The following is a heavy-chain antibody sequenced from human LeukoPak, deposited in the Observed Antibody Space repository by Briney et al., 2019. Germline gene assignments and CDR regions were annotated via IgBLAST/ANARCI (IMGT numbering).Heavy chain of an antibody. V-gene: IGHV4-31*03. Sequence: SQTLSLTCTVSGGSISSGGYYWSWIRQHPGKGLEWIGYIYYSGSTYYNPSLKSRVTIPVDTSKNQFSLKLSSVTAADTAVYYCARDRCGGDCYDYWGQGTLVTVSS. CDR2: IYYSGST. CDR1: GGSISSGGYY. CDR3: ARDRCGGDCYDY. J-gene: IGHJ4*02. D-gene: IGHD2-21*01.